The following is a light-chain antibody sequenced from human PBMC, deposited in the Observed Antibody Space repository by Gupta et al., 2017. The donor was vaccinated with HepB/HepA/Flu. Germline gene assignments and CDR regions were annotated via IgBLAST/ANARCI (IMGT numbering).Light chain of an antibody. Sequence: QSALTQPASVSGSPGQSITISCPGTSSDVGSYNLVSWYQQHPGKAPKLMIYEVSKRPSGGSNRFSGSKSGNTASLTISGLQAEDEADYYCCSYAGSSTPYVFGTGTKVTVL. CDR3: CSYAGSSTPYV. CDR2: EVS. J-gene: IGLJ1*01. CDR1: SSDVGSYNL. V-gene: IGLV2-23*02.